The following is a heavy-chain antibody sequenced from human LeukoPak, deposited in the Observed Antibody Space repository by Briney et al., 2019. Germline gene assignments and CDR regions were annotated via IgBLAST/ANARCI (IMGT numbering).Heavy chain of an antibody. CDR1: GYSISSGYY. V-gene: IGHV4-38-2*02. Sequence: PSETLSLTCTVSGYSISSGYYWGWIRQPPGKGLEWIGSIYHSGSTYYNPSLKSRVTISVDTSKNQFSLKLSSVTAADTAVYYCARVYGSGSYFGDYYYYMDVWGKGTTVTVSS. CDR3: ARVYGSGSYFGDYYYYMDV. J-gene: IGHJ6*03. D-gene: IGHD3-10*01. CDR2: IYHSGST.